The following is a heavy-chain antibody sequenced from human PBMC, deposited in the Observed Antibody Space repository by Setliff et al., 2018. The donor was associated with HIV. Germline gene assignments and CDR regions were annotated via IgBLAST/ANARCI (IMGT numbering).Heavy chain of an antibody. J-gene: IGHJ4*02. Sequence: PGESLKISCKGSGYSFTSYWIGWVRQMPGKGLEWMGIIYPADSDTRYSPSFQGQVTISADKSINTAYLQWSSLKASDTALYYCARVLVGANDAFDNWGQGTLVTVSS. D-gene: IGHD1-26*01. V-gene: IGHV5-51*01. CDR3: ARVLVGANDAFDN. CDR1: GYSFTSYW. CDR2: IYPADSDT.